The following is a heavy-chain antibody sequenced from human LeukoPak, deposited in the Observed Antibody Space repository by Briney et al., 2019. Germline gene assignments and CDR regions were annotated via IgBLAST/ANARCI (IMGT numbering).Heavy chain of an antibody. D-gene: IGHD3-16*01. CDR2: IDHSGST. V-gene: IGHV4-38-2*01. CDR3: VRNGGHGRFDY. J-gene: IGHJ4*02. CDR1: GYSINSCYF. Sequence: SETLSLTCAVSGYSINSCYFWGWIRRPPGKGREWIGTIDHSGSTYYDPSLKSRVTISVDTSKNQFSLTLSSVTAADTAFYYCVRNGGHGRFDYWGQGTLVTVSS.